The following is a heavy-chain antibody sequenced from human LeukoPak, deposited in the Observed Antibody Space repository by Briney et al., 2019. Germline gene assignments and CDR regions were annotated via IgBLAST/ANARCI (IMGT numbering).Heavy chain of an antibody. CDR3: TKATHDYGDYGYYYYGMDV. Sequence: GGSLRLSCAASGFTFSSYSMNWVRQAPGKGLEWVSYISSSSSTIYYADSVKGRFTISRDNSKNTLYLQMNSLRAEDTAVYYCTKATHDYGDYGYYYYGMDVWGQGTTVTVSS. V-gene: IGHV3-48*01. D-gene: IGHD4-17*01. CDR1: GFTFSSYS. CDR2: ISSSSSTI. J-gene: IGHJ6*02.